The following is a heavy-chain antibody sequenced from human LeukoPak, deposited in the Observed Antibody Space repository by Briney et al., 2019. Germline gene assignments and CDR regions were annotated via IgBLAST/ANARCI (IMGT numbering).Heavy chain of an antibody. Sequence: GGSLRLSCAASGFTFSTYSMNWVRQAPGKGLEWVSSITVSTSYIYYADSVRGRFTISRDNAKNSLYLQMNSLRAEDTAVYYCARLAYCGGDCYWFDLWGRGTLVTISS. J-gene: IGHJ2*01. CDR3: ARLAYCGGDCYWFDL. V-gene: IGHV3-21*01. CDR1: GFTFSTYS. CDR2: ITVSTSYI. D-gene: IGHD2-21*02.